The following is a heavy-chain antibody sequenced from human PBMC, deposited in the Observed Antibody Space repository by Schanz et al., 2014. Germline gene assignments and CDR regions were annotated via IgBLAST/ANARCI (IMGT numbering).Heavy chain of an antibody. CDR1: GFSFSTHA. CDR3: ARAAASTLFGIALPSDYGYYGMDV. CDR2: INTSGGSR. J-gene: IGHJ6*02. Sequence: EVQLVESGGGLVQPGGSLRLSCAASGFSFSTHAMSWVRQAPGQGLEWVSGINTSGGSRYYADSVTGRFTIFRDNSKATMYLQMNSLRDEDTAIYYCARAAASTLFGIALPSDYGYYGMDVWGQGTTVTVAS. V-gene: IGHV3-23*04. D-gene: IGHD3-10*01.